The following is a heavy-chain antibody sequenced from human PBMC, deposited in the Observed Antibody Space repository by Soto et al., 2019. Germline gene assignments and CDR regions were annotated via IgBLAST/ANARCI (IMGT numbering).Heavy chain of an antibody. CDR2: IYYSGST. J-gene: IGHJ3*02. CDR1: GGSISSSSYY. V-gene: IGHV4-39*01. Sequence: QLQLQESGPGLVKPSETLSLTCTVSGGSISSSSYYWGWIRQPPGKGLEGIGSIYYSGSTYYNPSLKSRVTISVDTSKNQFSLKLSSVTAADTAVYYCARSPYYYDSSGYYSGAFDIWGQGTMVTVSS. D-gene: IGHD3-22*01. CDR3: ARSPYYYDSSGYYSGAFDI.